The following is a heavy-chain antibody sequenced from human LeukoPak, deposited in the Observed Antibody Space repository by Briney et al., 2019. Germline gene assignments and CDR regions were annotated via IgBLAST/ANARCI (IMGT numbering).Heavy chain of an antibody. D-gene: IGHD5-12*01. J-gene: IGHJ4*02. CDR3: AKGGPDDY. CDR2: IRVRGDNT. V-gene: IGHV3-23*01. Sequence: GGSLRLSCAASGFTFRSYVMRWVRQAPGKGGEGGSYIRVRGDNTYYADSVKGRFTISRDNSKNTVYLQMHRLRDEDTAMYYCAKGGPDDYWGQGTLVTVSS. CDR1: GFTFRSYV.